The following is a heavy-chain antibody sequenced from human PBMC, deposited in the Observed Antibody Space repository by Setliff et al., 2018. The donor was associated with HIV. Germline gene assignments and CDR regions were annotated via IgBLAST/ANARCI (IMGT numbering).Heavy chain of an antibody. D-gene: IGHD2-15*01. CDR3: ARGGCNTDRCYASWLDP. Sequence: ASVKVSCKASGYSFAAYYIYWVQQAPGQGLEWMGWINPASGDTDLPQKYQGRIIMTRDTSINTAYIELTSLTFDDTATYYCARGGCNTDRCYASWLDPWGQGTLVTVPQ. J-gene: IGHJ5*02. CDR1: GYSFAAYY. V-gene: IGHV1-2*02. CDR2: INPASGDT.